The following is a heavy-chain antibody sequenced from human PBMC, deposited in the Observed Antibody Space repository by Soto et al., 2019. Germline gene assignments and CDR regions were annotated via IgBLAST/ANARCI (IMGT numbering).Heavy chain of an antibody. CDR2: IYYSGST. V-gene: IGHV4-61*01. CDR3: ARHVVAPWAVVTALYYFDY. D-gene: IGHD2-21*02. Sequence: QVQLQESGPGLVKPSETLSLTCTVSGGSVSSGSYYWSWIRQPPGKGLEWIGYIYYSGSTYYNPSLKSRVTISVDTSKNQFSLKLSSVTAADTAVYYCARHVVAPWAVVTALYYFDYWGQGTLVTVSS. J-gene: IGHJ4*02. CDR1: GGSVSSGSYY.